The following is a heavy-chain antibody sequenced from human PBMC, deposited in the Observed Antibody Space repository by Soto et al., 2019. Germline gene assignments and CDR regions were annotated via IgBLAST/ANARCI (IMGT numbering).Heavy chain of an antibody. Sequence: PSETLSLTCTVSGGSISSYYWSWIRQPPGKGLEWIGYIYYSGSTNYNPSRKIRVTISVDTSKNEFSLTLSSVTAADTAVYYCARDQVPAALLGWFGPWGKGTLVTVPQ. J-gene: IGHJ5*02. D-gene: IGHD2-2*01. V-gene: IGHV4-59*01. CDR2: IYYSGST. CDR1: GGSISSYY. CDR3: ARDQVPAALLGWFGP.